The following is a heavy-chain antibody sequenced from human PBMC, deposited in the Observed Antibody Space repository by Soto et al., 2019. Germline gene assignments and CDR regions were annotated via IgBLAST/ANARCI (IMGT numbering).Heavy chain of an antibody. CDR1: GYTFTSYY. D-gene: IGHD6-19*01. J-gene: IGHJ6*02. CDR3: GRAQQWLVLYYYYYGMDV. V-gene: IGHV1-46*01. CDR2: INPSGGST. Sequence: VASVEVSCKXSGYTFTSYYMHWVRQAAGQALEWMGIINPSGGSTSYAQKFQGRVTMTRDTSTSTVYMELSSLRSEDTAVYYCGRAQQWLVLYYYYYGMDVWGQGTTVTVSS.